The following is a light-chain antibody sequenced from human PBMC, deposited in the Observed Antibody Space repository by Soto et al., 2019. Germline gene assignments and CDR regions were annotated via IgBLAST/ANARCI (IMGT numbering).Light chain of an antibody. Sequence: EIVLTQSPGTLSLSPGERATLSCRASQSVSNSYLAWYQRRRGQAPRLLIYGASRRATGIPDRFSGSGSGREFTLTINSLESEDFAVYYCQQYGSSPLTFGGGTKVDIK. CDR1: QSVSNSY. J-gene: IGKJ4*01. CDR2: GAS. CDR3: QQYGSSPLT. V-gene: IGKV3-20*01.